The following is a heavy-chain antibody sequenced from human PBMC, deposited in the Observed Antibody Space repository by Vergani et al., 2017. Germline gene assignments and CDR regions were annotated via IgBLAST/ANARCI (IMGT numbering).Heavy chain of an antibody. D-gene: IGHD5-12*01. J-gene: IGHJ6*02. CDR2: ISVSATTT. CDR3: ANVDRNMRDHYGSDV. Sequence: VQLEESGGGVVQPGGSLRLSCAASGFTFSTYVMSWVRQAPGKSLEWVSAISVSATTTYYGDSVKGRFTISRDDSRHTLFLQMNSLRAEDTAVYYCANVDRNMRDHYGSDVWGQGTTVTVSS. V-gene: IGHV3-23*04. CDR1: GFTFSTYV.